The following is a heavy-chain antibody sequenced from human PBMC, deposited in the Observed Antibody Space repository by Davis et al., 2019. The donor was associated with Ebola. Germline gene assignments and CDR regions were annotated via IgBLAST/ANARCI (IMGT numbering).Heavy chain of an antibody. D-gene: IGHD7-27*01. J-gene: IGHJ5*02. V-gene: IGHV3-48*03. CDR1: GSTFTSYE. CDR3: ARDKTGGWFDP. Sequence: PGRSLRLSCPVSGSTFTSYEMNWVRQAPGKGLEWVSYISSSGSTIYYADSVKGRSTISRDNATNSLYLQMNSLRAEDTAVYYCARDKTGGWFDPWGQGTLVTVSS. CDR2: ISSSGSTI.